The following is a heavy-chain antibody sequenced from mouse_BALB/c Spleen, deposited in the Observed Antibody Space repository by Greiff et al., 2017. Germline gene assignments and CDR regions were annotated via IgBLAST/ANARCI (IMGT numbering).Heavy chain of an antibody. CDR3: ARDIGY. D-gene: IGHD3-3*01. CDR1: GFTFTDYY. J-gene: IGHJ4*01. V-gene: IGHV7-3*02. CDR2: IRNKANGYTT. Sequence: EVQLVESGGGLVQPGGSLRLSCATSGFTFTDYYMSWVRQPPGKALEWLGFIRNKANGYTTEYSASVKGRFTISRDNSQSILYLQMNTLRAEDSATYDCARDIGYWGQGTSVTVSS.